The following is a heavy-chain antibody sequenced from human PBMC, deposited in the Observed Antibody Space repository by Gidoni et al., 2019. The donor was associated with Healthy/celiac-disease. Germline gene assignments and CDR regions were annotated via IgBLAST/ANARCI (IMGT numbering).Heavy chain of an antibody. CDR1: GFTFDASA. V-gene: IGHV3-9*01. D-gene: IGHD1-26*01. Sequence: EVQLVESGGGLVQPGRSLRLSCAASGFTFDASAMHWVRQAPGKGLEWVSGISWNSGSIGYADSVKGRFTISRDNAKNSLYLQMNSLRAEDTALYYCAKDIAASVGASDYFDYWGQGTLVTVSS. J-gene: IGHJ4*02. CDR2: ISWNSGSI. CDR3: AKDIAASVGASDYFDY.